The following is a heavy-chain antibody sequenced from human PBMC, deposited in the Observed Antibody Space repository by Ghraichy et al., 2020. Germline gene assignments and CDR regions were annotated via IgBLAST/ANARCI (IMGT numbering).Heavy chain of an antibody. CDR2: INHSGST. CDR1: GGSFSGYY. J-gene: IGHJ6*02. Sequence: SETLYLTCAVYGGSFSGYYWSWIRQPPGKGLEWIGEINHSGSTNYNPSLKSRVTISVDTSKNQFSLKLSSVTAADTAVYYCARGLYCSSTSCYRAYYYYGMDVWGQGTTVTVSS. D-gene: IGHD2-2*01. V-gene: IGHV4-34*01. CDR3: ARGLYCSSTSCYRAYYYYGMDV.